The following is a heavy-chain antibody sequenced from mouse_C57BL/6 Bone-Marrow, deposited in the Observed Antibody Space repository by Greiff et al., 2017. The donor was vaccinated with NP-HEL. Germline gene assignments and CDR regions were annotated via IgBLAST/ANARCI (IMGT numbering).Heavy chain of an antibody. CDR2: IYPGSGST. D-gene: IGHD3-1*01. J-gene: IGHJ2*01. CDR1: GYTFTSYW. Sequence: VQLQQPGAELVKPGASVKMSCKASGYTFTSYWITWVKQRPGQGLEWIGDIYPGSGSTNYNEKFKSKATLTVATSSSTAYMQLSSLTSEDSAVYCCARREAHGNFDYWGQGTTLTVSS. CDR3: ARREAHGNFDY. V-gene: IGHV1-55*01.